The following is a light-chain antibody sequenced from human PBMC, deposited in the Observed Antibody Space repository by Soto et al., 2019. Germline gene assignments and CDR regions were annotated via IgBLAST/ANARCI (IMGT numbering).Light chain of an antibody. V-gene: IGKV3-20*01. Sequence: EIVLTQSPGTLSLSPGERATLSCRASQSVGSNYLAWYQQKPGQAPRLIMYGTSSRATGIPDRFSGSGSGTEFTLTISRLEPEDFAVYYCQHYGSSRTFGQGTKVEIK. CDR3: QHYGSSRT. CDR1: QSVGSNY. CDR2: GTS. J-gene: IGKJ1*01.